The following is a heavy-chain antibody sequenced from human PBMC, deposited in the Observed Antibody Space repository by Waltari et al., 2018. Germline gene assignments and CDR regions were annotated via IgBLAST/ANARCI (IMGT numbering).Heavy chain of an antibody. CDR1: GFRFSNYW. D-gene: IGHD3-10*01. CDR2: ICNDETSI. CDR3: VRLAQRTYRSPVPGRHYYYGMDV. J-gene: IGHJ6*02. V-gene: IGHV3-74*03. Sequence: EEHLLESGGGLVQPGDSLRLSCVASGFRFSNYWMNWVRQAPGKGLVWVERICNDETSITYADSVKGRFTISRDNAKNTLYLQMKRLRAEDTAVYYCVRLAQRTYRSPVPGRHYYYGMDVWGQGTTVTVSS.